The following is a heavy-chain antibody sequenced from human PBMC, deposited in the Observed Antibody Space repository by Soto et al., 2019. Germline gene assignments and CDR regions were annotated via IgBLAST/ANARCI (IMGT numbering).Heavy chain of an antibody. CDR3: TRHGAYCGGECYSDYYYYYGLDV. V-gene: IGHV3-73*01. D-gene: IGHD2-21*01. CDR1: GFTFSGSA. J-gene: IGHJ6*02. Sequence: HPGWSLRLSCAASGFTFSGSAMHWVRQASGKGLEWVGRIRSKANSYATAYAASVKGRFTISRDDSKNTAYLQMNSLKTEDTAVYYCTRHGAYCGGECYSDYYYYYGLDVWGQGTSVTVS. CDR2: IRSKANSYAT.